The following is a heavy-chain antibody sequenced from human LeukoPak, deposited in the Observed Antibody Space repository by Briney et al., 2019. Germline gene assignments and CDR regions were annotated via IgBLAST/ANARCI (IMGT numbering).Heavy chain of an antibody. CDR3: AKDPGYCSGGSCYYFDY. J-gene: IGHJ4*02. Sequence: GGSLRLSCAASGFTFSTYSMDWVRQAPGKGLEWVSFISSTGSTIYYADSVKGRFTISRDNAKNSLYLQMNSLRAEDTAVYYCAKDPGYCSGGSCYYFDYWGQGTLVTVSS. D-gene: IGHD2-15*01. CDR1: GFTFSTYS. CDR2: ISSTGSTI. V-gene: IGHV3-48*01.